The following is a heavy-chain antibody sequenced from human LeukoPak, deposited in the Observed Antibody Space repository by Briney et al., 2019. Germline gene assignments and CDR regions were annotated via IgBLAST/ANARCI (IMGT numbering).Heavy chain of an antibody. CDR2: IDISGST. J-gene: IGHJ6*03. CDR1: GDSITNGNYY. Sequence: TSETLSLTCTVSGDSITNGNYYWTWIRQSAGKGLEWIGRIDISGSTIYNPSLKSRVTISVDTSKNQFSLKLSSVTAADTAVYYCARDASEGSYYYMDVWGKGTTVTISS. CDR3: ARDASEGSYYYMDV. V-gene: IGHV4-61*02.